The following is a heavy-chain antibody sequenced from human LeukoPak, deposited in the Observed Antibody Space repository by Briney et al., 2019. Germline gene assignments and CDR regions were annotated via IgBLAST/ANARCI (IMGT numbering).Heavy chain of an antibody. J-gene: IGHJ4*02. D-gene: IGHD1-26*01. V-gene: IGHV4-59*13. CDR1: GGSISSYY. Sequence: SETLSLTCTVSGGSISSYYWSWIRQPPGKGLEWIGYIYYSGSTNYNPSLKSRVTISVDTSKNQLSLKLSSVTAADTAVYYCAGKLRNSGSHDYWGQGTLVTVSS. CDR3: AGKLRNSGSHDY. CDR2: IYYSGST.